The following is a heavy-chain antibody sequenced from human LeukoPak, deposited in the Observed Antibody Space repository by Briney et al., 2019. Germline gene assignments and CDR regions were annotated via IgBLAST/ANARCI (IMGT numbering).Heavy chain of an antibody. V-gene: IGHV4-34*01. J-gene: IGHJ4*02. D-gene: IGHD6-13*01. CDR1: GGSFSGYY. Sequence: SETLSLTCAVYGGSFSGYYWSWIRQHPGKGLEWIGEINHSGSTNYNPSLKSRVTISVDTSKNQFSLKLSSVTAADTAVYYCARGIAAAGGDYWGQGTLVTVSS. CDR3: ARGIAAAGGDY. CDR2: INHSGST.